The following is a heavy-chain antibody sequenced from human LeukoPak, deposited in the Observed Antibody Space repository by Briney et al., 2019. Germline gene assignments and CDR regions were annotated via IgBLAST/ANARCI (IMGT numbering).Heavy chain of an antibody. CDR3: ARAGVAAVGTFDY. CDR2: IQHSGST. D-gene: IGHD6-13*01. CDR1: GASISSSNW. J-gene: IGHJ4*02. V-gene: IGHV4-4*02. Sequence: SETLSLTCGVSGASISSSNWWAWVRQAPGQGLEWIGEIQHSGSTNYNPSLMSRVTMSVDKSKNQFSPKLSSVTPADAAVYYCARAGVAAVGTFDYWGQGTLVIVSS.